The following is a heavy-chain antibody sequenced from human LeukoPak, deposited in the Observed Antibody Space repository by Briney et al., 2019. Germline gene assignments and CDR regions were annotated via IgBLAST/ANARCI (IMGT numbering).Heavy chain of an antibody. CDR1: KFTFSSYW. CDR3: ARDPYSNFFGAFDI. D-gene: IGHD6-13*01. CDR2: IKRDGSEE. J-gene: IGHJ3*02. Sequence: PGGSLRLSCVASKFTFSSYWMSWVRQAPGKGLEWVANIKRDGSEEYYVDSVKGRFTISRDNAKNSLYLQMNSLRAEDTAVYYCARDPYSNFFGAFDIWGQGTMVTVSS. V-gene: IGHV3-7*04.